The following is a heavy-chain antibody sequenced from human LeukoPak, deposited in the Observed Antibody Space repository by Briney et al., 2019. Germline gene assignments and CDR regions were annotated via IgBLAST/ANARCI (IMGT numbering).Heavy chain of an antibody. D-gene: IGHD1-7*01. V-gene: IGHV4-34*01. CDR2: INHSGST. Sequence: PSETLSLTCAVYGGSFSGYYWSWIRQPPGKGLEWIGEINHSGSTNYSPSLRSRVTISVDTSKNQFSLKLSSVTAADTAVYYCAREQAYMGWNYGDYMDVWGKGTTVTVSS. CDR3: AREQAYMGWNYGDYMDV. J-gene: IGHJ6*03. CDR1: GGSFSGYY.